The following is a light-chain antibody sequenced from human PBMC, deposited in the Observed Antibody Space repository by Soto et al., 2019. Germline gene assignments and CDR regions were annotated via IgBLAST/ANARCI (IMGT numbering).Light chain of an antibody. J-gene: IGKJ2*01. CDR3: QKRSNWPMYT. CDR2: DAS. CDR1: QSVSSY. V-gene: IGKV3-11*01. Sequence: EIVLTQSPATLPLSPGERATLSCRASQSVSSYLAWYQQKPGQAPRLLIYDASNRATGIPARFSGSGSGTDFTLNIRSLEHEDFAVYYWQKRSNWPMYTFGQGTKLEIK.